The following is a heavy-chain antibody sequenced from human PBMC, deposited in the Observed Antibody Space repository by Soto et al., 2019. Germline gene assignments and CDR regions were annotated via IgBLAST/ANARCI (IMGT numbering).Heavy chain of an antibody. J-gene: IGHJ6*02. CDR2: IIPIFGTA. Sequence: QVQLVQSGAEVKKPGSSVKVSCKASGGTFSSYAISWVRQAPGQGLEWMGGIIPIFGTANYAQKFQGRVTITAYESTITAYMELSSLRSEDTAVYYSARSAELVISLISDYYGMDVWGHGTTVTVSS. V-gene: IGHV1-69*01. CDR3: ARSAELVISLISDYYGMDV. D-gene: IGHD3-9*01. CDR1: GGTFSSYA.